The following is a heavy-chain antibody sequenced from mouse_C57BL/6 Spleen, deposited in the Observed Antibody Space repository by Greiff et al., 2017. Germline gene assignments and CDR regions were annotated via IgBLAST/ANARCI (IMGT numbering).Heavy chain of an antibody. D-gene: IGHD2-4*01. J-gene: IGHJ2*01. CDR1: GYTFTSYW. CDR3: AYDYDDFDY. CDR2: IHPNSGSS. Sequence: QVQLQQPGAELVKPGASVKLSCKASGYTFTSYWMHWVKQRPGQGLEWIGMIHPNSGSSNYNEKFKSKATLTEDKSSSTAYMQLSSLTSEDAAVYYCAYDYDDFDYWGQGTTLTVSS. V-gene: IGHV1-64*01.